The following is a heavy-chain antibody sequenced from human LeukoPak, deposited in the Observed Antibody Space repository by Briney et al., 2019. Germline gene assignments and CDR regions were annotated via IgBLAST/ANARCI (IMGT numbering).Heavy chain of an antibody. J-gene: IGHJ6*02. CDR1: GGSISSRSYY. D-gene: IGHD3-22*01. Sequence: KPSETLSLTCTVSGGSISSRSYYWGWIRQPPGKGLERIGSIYHSGSTYYNPSRKSRVTISVDTSKNQFSLKLSSVAAADTAVYYCARGDYDTSGYYYYYYGMDVWGQGTTVTVSS. CDR3: ARGDYDTSGYYYYYYGMDV. CDR2: IYHSGST. V-gene: IGHV4-39*01.